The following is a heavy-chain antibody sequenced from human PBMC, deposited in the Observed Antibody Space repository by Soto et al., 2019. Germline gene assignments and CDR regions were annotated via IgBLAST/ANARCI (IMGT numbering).Heavy chain of an antibody. D-gene: IGHD2-2*01. CDR3: ARGKYQLLWGY. CDR2: IHHSGST. Sequence: PSETLSLTCAVYGGPFSGYYWSWIRQPPGKGLEWIGQIHHSGSTNYNPSLKSRVTISIDTSKNQISLKVSSVTAADTAMYYCARGKYQLLWGYWGQGTLVTVSS. V-gene: IGHV4-34*01. CDR1: GGPFSGYY. J-gene: IGHJ4*02.